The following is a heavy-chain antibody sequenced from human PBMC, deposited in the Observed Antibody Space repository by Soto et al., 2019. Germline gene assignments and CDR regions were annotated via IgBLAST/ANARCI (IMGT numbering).Heavy chain of an antibody. D-gene: IGHD1-1*01. J-gene: IGHJ4*02. CDR3: AVQLERRPFDY. Sequence: QVTLKESGPVLVKPTETLTLTCTVSGFSLSNARMGVSWIRQPPGKALEWLAHIFSNDEKSYSTSLKSRLTNSRXTSKSQVVLTMTNMDPVDTATYSCAVQLERRPFDYWGQGTLVTVSS. V-gene: IGHV2-26*01. CDR1: GFSLSNARMG. CDR2: IFSNDEK.